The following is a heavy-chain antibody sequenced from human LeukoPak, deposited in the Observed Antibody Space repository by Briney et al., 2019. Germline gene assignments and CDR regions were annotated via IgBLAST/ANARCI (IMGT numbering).Heavy chain of an antibody. J-gene: IGHJ5*02. V-gene: IGHV4-39*01. D-gene: IGHD6-13*01. CDR1: GGSISTTDYY. CDR3: AIKYSSSWYNWFTP. CDR2: IYYTGVI. Sequence: SETLSLTCSVSGGSISTTDYYWGWIRQPPGKGLEWIGTIYYTGVINYNPSLKSRVTISVDTSTNQFSLKLSSVTAADTAVYYCAIKYSSSWYNWFTPWGQGALVTVSS.